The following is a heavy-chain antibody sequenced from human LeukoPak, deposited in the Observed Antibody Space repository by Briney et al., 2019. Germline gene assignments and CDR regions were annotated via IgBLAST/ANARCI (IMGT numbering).Heavy chain of an antibody. V-gene: IGHV4-59*13. D-gene: IGHD6-19*01. Sequence: PSETLSLTCTVSGGSISSYYWSWIRQPPGKGLEWIGYILYSGSTNYSPSLKSRVTISVDTSKNQFSLKLSSVTAADTAMYYCARERQSSGWYYYFDHWGQGTLVTVSS. CDR2: ILYSGST. CDR1: GGSISSYY. CDR3: ARERQSSGWYYYFDH. J-gene: IGHJ4*02.